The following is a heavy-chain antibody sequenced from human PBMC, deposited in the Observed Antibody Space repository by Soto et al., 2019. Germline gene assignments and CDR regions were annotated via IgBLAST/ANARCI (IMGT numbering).Heavy chain of an antibody. CDR2: IYHSGST. CDR1: GGSISSSNW. CDR3: AGPAGIAVAGHEYFQH. J-gene: IGHJ1*01. Sequence: PSETLSLTCAVSGGSISSSNWWSWVRQPPGKGLEGIGEIYHSGSTNYNPSLKSRVTISVDKSKNQFSLKLSSVTAADTAVYYCAGPAGIAVAGHEYFQHWGQGTLVTVSS. D-gene: IGHD6-19*01. V-gene: IGHV4-4*02.